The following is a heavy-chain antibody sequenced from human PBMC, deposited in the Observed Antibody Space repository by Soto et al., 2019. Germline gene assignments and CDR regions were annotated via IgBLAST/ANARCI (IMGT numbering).Heavy chain of an antibody. CDR3: ARDREGDYIWGSYRDRYYYYMDV. D-gene: IGHD3-16*02. CDR1: GGTFSSYT. V-gene: IGHV1-69*04. Sequence: SVKVSCKASGGTFSSYTISWVRQAPGQGLEWMGRIIPILGIANYAQKFQGRVTITADKSTSTAYMELSSLRSEDTAVYYCARDREGDYIWGSYRDRYYYYMDVWGKGTTVTV. J-gene: IGHJ6*03. CDR2: IIPILGIA.